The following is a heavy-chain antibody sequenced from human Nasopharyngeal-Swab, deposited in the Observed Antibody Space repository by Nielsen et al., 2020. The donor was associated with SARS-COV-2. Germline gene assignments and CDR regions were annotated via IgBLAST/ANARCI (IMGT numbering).Heavy chain of an antibody. CDR2: IYQSDIYSSGNT. CDR1: GGSISNYY. Sequence: SETLSLTCTVSGGSISNYYWSWIRQPPGKRPQWIGYIYQSDIYSSGNTKYNPSLESRVTISVDTSNNHFSLKLTSVTAADTAVYYCARELSNTPKYNWFDPWGQGTLVTVSS. J-gene: IGHJ5*02. CDR3: ARELSNTPKYNWFDP. D-gene: IGHD5-18*01. V-gene: IGHV4-4*08.